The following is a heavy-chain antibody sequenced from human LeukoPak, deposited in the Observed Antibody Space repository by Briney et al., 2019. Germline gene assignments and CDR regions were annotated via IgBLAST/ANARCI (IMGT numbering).Heavy chain of an antibody. J-gene: IGHJ4*02. D-gene: IGHD5-24*01. CDR2: ISYDGSNK. CDR1: GFTFSSYA. CDR3: ARGDGYNWVDY. Sequence: PGGSLRLSCAASGFTFSSYAMHWVRQAPGKGLEWVAVISYDGSNKYYADSVKGRFTISRDNSKNTLYLQMNSLRAEDTAVYYCARGDGYNWVDYWGQGTLVTVSS. V-gene: IGHV3-30-3*01.